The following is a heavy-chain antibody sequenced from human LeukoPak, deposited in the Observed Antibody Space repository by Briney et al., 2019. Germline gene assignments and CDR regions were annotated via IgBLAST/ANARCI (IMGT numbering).Heavy chain of an antibody. D-gene: IGHD2-2*01. Sequence: PSETLSLTCTVSGGSISSSSYYWGWIRQPPGKGLEWIGSIYYSGSTYYNPSLKSRVTISVDTSKNQFSLKLSSVTAADTAVYYCARISTRGYYYCMDVWGKGTTVTVSS. CDR2: IYYSGST. CDR3: ARISTRGYYYCMDV. J-gene: IGHJ6*03. CDR1: GGSISSSSYY. V-gene: IGHV4-39*01.